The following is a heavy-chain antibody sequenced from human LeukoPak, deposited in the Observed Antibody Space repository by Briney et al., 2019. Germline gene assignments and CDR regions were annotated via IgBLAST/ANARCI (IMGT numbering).Heavy chain of an antibody. J-gene: IGHJ3*02. Sequence: GGSLRLSCAASGFTFSDYYMSWIRQAPGKGLEWVSYISSSGSTIYYADSVKGRFTISRDNAKNSLYLQMNSLRAEDTAVYYCARADYDFWSGSGYHAFDIWGQGTMVTVSS. D-gene: IGHD3-3*01. V-gene: IGHV3-11*01. CDR1: GFTFSDYY. CDR2: ISSSGSTI. CDR3: ARADYDFWSGSGYHAFDI.